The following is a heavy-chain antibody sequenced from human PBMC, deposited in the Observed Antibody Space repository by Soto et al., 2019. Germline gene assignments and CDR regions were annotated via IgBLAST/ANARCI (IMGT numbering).Heavy chain of an antibody. V-gene: IGHV1-69*01. CDR3: ARAYSSGWDSDY. D-gene: IGHD6-19*01. Sequence: QVQLVQSGAEVKKPGSSVKVSCKASGGTFSSYAISWVRQAPGQGLEWMGGIIPIFGTANYAQKFQGRDTITADDSTSTAGMELSRLRSEGTAVYYCARAYSSGWDSDYWGQGTLVTVSS. CDR1: GGTFSSYA. J-gene: IGHJ4*02. CDR2: IIPIFGTA.